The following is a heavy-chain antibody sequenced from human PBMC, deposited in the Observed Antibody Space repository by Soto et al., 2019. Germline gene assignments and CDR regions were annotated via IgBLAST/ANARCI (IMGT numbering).Heavy chain of an antibody. CDR1: GFTFISYA. J-gene: IGHJ6*02. D-gene: IGHD2-15*01. Sequence: QVQLVESGGGVVQPGRSLRLSCAASGFTFISYAMHWVRQAPGKGLAWVAVISSYVSNKYYADSVKGRFTISRDNSKNTLYLPMNSLRAEDTAVYYCAREGGYCSGGSCYGSYYYYYYGMAVWGQGTTVTVSS. V-gene: IGHV3-30-3*01. CDR2: ISSYVSNK. CDR3: AREGGYCSGGSCYGSYYYYYYGMAV.